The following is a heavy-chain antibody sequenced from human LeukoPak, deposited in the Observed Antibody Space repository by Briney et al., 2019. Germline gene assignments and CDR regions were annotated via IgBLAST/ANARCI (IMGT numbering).Heavy chain of an antibody. CDR2: IYWDDDK. V-gene: IGHV2-5*02. J-gene: IGHJ5*02. CDR1: GFSLSTSGVG. Sequence: GPTLVNPTQTLTLTCTFSGFSLSTSGVGVGWIRQPPGKALEWLALIYWDDDKRYSPPLKSRLTITKDTSKNQVVLTMTNMDPVDTATYYCAHRDIVVVPAAFDPWGQGTLVTVSS. D-gene: IGHD2-2*01. CDR3: AHRDIVVVPAAFDP.